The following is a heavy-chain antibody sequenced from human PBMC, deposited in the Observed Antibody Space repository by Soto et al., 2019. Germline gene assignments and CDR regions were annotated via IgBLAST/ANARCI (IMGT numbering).Heavy chain of an antibody. CDR1: GFTFSSYS. Sequence: PGGSLRLSCAASGFTFSSYSMNWVRQAPGKGLEWVSSISSSSSYIYYADSVKGRFTISRDNAKNSLCLQMNSLRAEDTALYYCARAFCGSTSCHGGNFDYWGPGTLVTVSS. J-gene: IGHJ4*02. V-gene: IGHV3-21*04. CDR2: ISSSSSYI. D-gene: IGHD2-2*01. CDR3: ARAFCGSTSCHGGNFDY.